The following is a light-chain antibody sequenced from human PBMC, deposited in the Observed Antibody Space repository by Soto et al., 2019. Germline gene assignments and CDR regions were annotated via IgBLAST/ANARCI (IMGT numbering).Light chain of an antibody. CDR3: SSYTTSNTYV. CDR1: SSDVGGYNY. J-gene: IGLJ1*01. CDR2: EVS. Sequence: QSALTQPASLSGYPGQSITISCTGRSSDVGGYNYVSWYQQHPGKAPKFMIYEVSRRPSGVSNRFSGSKPGNTASLTVSGLQAEDEADYYCSSYTTSNTYVFGTGTKVTVL. V-gene: IGLV2-14*01.